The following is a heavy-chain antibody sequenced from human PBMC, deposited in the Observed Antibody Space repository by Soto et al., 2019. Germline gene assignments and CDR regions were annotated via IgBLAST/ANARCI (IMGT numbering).Heavy chain of an antibody. D-gene: IGHD5-18*01. J-gene: IGHJ4*02. CDR1: GYSISSGYY. Sequence: SETLSLTCAVSGYSISSGYYWGWIRQPPGKGLEWIGSIYHSGSTYYNPSLKSRVTISVDTSKNQFPLKLSSVTAADTAVYYCASYVVGYSYGYYYWGQGTLVTVSS. CDR3: ASYVVGYSYGYYY. CDR2: IYHSGST. V-gene: IGHV4-38-2*01.